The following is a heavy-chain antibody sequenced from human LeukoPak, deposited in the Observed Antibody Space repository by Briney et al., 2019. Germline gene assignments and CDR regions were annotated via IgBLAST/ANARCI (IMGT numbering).Heavy chain of an antibody. D-gene: IGHD1-20*01. CDR3: TRPHKGYNWNDARAFDI. V-gene: IGHV3-73*01. CDR2: IRSIANSYAT. J-gene: IGHJ3*02. Sequence: GGSLRLSCAASGFTFSGSAMHWVRQASGKGLDWVGRIRSIANSYATAYAASVKGRFTISRDDSKNTAYLQMNSLKTEDTAVYYCTRPHKGYNWNDARAFDIWGQGTMVTVSS. CDR1: GFTFSGSA.